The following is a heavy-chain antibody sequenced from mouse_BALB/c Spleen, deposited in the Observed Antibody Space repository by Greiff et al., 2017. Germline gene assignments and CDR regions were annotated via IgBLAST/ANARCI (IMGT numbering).Heavy chain of an antibody. D-gene: IGHD3-1*01. CDR1: GFTFSSFG. J-gene: IGHJ3*01. CDR2: ISSGSSTI. V-gene: IGHV5-17*02. Sequence: EVQLVESGGGLVQPGGSRKLSCAASGFTFSSFGMHWVRQAPEKGLEWVAYISSGSSTIYYADTVKGRFTISRDNPKNTLFLQMTSLRSEDTAMYYCARFGSGYPYWGQGTLVTVSA. CDR3: ARFGSGYPY.